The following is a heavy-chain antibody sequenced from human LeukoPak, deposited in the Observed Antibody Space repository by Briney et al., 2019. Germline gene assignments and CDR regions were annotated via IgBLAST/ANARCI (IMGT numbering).Heavy chain of an antibody. CDR3: ARDGGISYFDY. CDR2: IYSGGST. Sequence: GGSLRLACAASGFTVSSNYMSWVRQAPGKGLEWVSVIYSGGSTYYADSVKGRFTISRDNSKNTLYLQMNSLRAEDTAVYYCARDGGISYFDYWGQGTLVTVSS. V-gene: IGHV3-66*01. D-gene: IGHD2-15*01. J-gene: IGHJ4*02. CDR1: GFTVSSNY.